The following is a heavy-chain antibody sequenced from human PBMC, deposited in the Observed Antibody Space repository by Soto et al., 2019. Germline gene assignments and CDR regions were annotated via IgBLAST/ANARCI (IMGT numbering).Heavy chain of an antibody. CDR3: ATDMVRGVKGPIPSYYYYGMDV. V-gene: IGHV1-24*01. CDR2: FDPEDGET. Sequence: ASVKVSCKVSGYTLTELSMHWVRQAPGKGLEWMGGFDPEDGETIYVQKFQGRVTMTEDTSTDTAYMELSSLRSEDTAVYYCATDMVRGVKGPIPSYYYYGMDVWGQGTTVTVSS. CDR1: GYTLTELS. D-gene: IGHD3-10*01. J-gene: IGHJ6*02.